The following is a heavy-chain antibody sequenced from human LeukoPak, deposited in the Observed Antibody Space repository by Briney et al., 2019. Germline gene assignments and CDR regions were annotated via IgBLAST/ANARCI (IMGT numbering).Heavy chain of an antibody. Sequence: GGSLRLSCAASGFTFSSSAMSWVRQAPGKGLEWVSAISNNGGYTYYADSVQGRFTISRDNSKSTLCLQMNSLRAEDTAVYYCAKVNYYESSGYYDYWGQGTLVTVPS. J-gene: IGHJ4*02. CDR3: AKVNYYESSGYYDY. CDR1: GFTFSSSA. V-gene: IGHV3-23*01. CDR2: ISNNGGYT. D-gene: IGHD3-22*01.